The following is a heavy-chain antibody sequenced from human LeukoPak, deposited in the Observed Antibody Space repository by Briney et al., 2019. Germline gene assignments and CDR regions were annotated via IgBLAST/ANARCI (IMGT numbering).Heavy chain of an antibody. CDR1: GFTFSSYG. Sequence: GGSLRLSCAASGFTFSSYGMSWVRQAPGKGLEWVSAISGSGGSTYYADSVKGRFTISRDNSKNTLYLQMNSLRAEDTAVYYCAKDQGKYYYGSGSYYPNFDYWGQGTLVTVSS. CDR3: AKDQGKYYYGSGSYYPNFDY. CDR2: ISGSGGST. J-gene: IGHJ4*02. D-gene: IGHD3-10*01. V-gene: IGHV3-23*01.